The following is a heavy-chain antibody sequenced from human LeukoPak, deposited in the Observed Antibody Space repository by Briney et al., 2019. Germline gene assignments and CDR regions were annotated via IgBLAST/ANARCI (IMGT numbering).Heavy chain of an antibody. V-gene: IGHV4-59*01. CDR2: IFYRGST. Sequence: PSETLSLTCTVSGGSISSYYWGWIRQPPGKGLEWIGYIFYRGSTNSNPSLKSRVTISVDTSKNQFSLKLRSVTAADTAVYYCARSAFGDCSFDYWGQGTLVIVSS. CDR1: GGSISSYY. J-gene: IGHJ4*02. D-gene: IGHD2-21*02. CDR3: ARSAFGDCSFDY.